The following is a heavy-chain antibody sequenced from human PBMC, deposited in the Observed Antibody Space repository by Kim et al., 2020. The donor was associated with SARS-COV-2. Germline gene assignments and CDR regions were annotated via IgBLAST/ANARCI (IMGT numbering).Heavy chain of an antibody. CDR3: ARFSSGWYGNWFDP. Sequence: SETLSLTCTVSGGSISSSSYYWGWIRQPPGKGLEWIGSIYYSGSTYYNPSLKSRVTISVDTSKNQFSLKLSSVTAADTAVYYCARFSSGWYGNWFDPWGQGTLVTVSS. CDR1: GGSISSSSYY. D-gene: IGHD6-19*01. CDR2: IYYSGST. V-gene: IGHV4-39*01. J-gene: IGHJ5*02.